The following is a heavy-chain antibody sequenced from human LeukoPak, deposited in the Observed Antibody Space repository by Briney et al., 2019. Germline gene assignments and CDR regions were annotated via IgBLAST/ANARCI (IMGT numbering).Heavy chain of an antibody. J-gene: IGHJ4*02. Sequence: PGGSLRLSCAASGFTFSSYAMSWVRQAPGKGLEWISYISSSADTIYYADSVKGRFTISRDHAKNSLYLQMDSLRAEDTAVYYCAGFSPHDNSAYPTWGQGTLVTVSS. CDR1: GFTFSSYA. D-gene: IGHD3-22*01. CDR3: AGFSPHDNSAYPT. V-gene: IGHV3-48*03. CDR2: ISSSADTI.